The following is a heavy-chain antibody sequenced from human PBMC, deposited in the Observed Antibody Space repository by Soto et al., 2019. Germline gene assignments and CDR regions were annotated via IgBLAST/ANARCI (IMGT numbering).Heavy chain of an antibody. V-gene: IGHV3-30*03. CDR2: ISYDGSNK. CDR3: AKDRRPNYYYGMD. J-gene: IGHJ6*01. D-gene: IGHD3-10*01. Sequence: QVQLVESGGGVVQPGRSLRLSCAASGFTFSSYGMHWVRQAPGKGLEWVAVISYDGSNKYYADSVKGRFTISRDNSKXXXXXXXXXXXXXDTAVYYCAKDRRPNYYYGMD. CDR1: GFTFSSYG.